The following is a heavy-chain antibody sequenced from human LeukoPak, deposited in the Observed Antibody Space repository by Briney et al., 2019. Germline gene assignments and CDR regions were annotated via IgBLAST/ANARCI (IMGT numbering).Heavy chain of an antibody. CDR3: AREGFYSGYDR. D-gene: IGHD5-12*01. Sequence: GESLKISCAASGFTFSSYSMNWVRQAPGEGVEWVSYISTDGSLISYADPVKGRFTIFRDNAKNSMYLQMNSLRDEDTAVYYCAREGFYSGYDRWGQGTLVTVSS. V-gene: IGHV3-48*02. CDR1: GFTFSSYS. CDR2: ISTDGSLI. J-gene: IGHJ4*02.